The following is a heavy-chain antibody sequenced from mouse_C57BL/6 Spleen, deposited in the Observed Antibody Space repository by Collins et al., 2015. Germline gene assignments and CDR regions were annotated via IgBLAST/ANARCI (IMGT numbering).Heavy chain of an antibody. J-gene: IGHJ2*01. V-gene: IGHV14-4*01. CDR3: TTGYK. CDR1: GFNXKDDF. Sequence: EVQLQQSGAELVRPGASVKLSCTASGFNXKDDFVHWVKQRPEKGLDWIGWIDPENGDTEFASKFQGKATITIDTSSNTAYLQLSSLTSEDTAVYYCTTGYKWGQGTTLTVSS. CDR2: IDPENGDT. D-gene: IGHD2-2*01.